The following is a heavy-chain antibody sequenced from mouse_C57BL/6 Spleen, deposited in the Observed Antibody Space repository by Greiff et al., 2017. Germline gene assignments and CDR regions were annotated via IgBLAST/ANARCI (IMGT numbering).Heavy chain of an antibody. CDR3: AKGGYGSSYYFDY. V-gene: IGHV2-4*01. Sequence: VQLQQSGPGLVQPSQSLSITCTVSGFSLTSYGVHWVRQPPGKGLEWLGVIWSGGSTDYNAAFISRLGISNDNSKSQFFFKMNSLQADDTAIYYCAKGGYGSSYYFDYWGQGTTLTVSS. D-gene: IGHD1-1*01. CDR1: GFSLTSYG. CDR2: IWSGGST. J-gene: IGHJ2*01.